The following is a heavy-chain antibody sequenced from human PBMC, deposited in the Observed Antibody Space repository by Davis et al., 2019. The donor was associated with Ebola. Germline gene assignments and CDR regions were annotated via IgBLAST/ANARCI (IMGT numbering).Heavy chain of an antibody. J-gene: IGHJ6*02. Sequence: GESLKISCAASGFTFSSYAMHWVRQAPGKGLEWVAVISYDGSNKYYADSVKGRFTISRDNSKNTLYLQMNSLRAEDTAVYYCARDPLDYGDYVFYYYYGMDVWGQGTTVTVSS. CDR2: ISYDGSNK. V-gene: IGHV3-30*04. CDR1: GFTFSSYA. CDR3: ARDPLDYGDYVFYYYYGMDV. D-gene: IGHD4-17*01.